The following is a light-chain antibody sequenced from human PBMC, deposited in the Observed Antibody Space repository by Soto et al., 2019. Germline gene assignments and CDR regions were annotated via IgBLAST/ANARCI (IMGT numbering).Light chain of an antibody. J-gene: IGKJ1*01. CDR2: GAS. CDR1: QSVSRN. Sequence: EIVMTQSPATLSVSPGERATLSCRASQSVSRNIAWYQQKPGQAPRLLIYGASTRAIGIPAWFSGSGSGTEFTLTISSLQFEDFAVYYCQQYNNWPTWAFGQGTKVEI. V-gene: IGKV3-15*01. CDR3: QQYNNWPTWA.